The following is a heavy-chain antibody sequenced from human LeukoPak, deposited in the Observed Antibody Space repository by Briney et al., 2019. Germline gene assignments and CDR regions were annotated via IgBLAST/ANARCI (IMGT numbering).Heavy chain of an antibody. V-gene: IGHV1-18*01. CDR1: GYTFINYG. Sequence: ASVKVSCKASGYTFINYGITWVRQAPGQGLEWMGWISADNGKTNYAQKFQGRVTITADESTSTAYMELSSLRSEDTAVYYCARAQNPWGIASHFDYWGQGTLVTVSS. J-gene: IGHJ4*02. CDR2: ISADNGKT. CDR3: ARAQNPWGIASHFDY. D-gene: IGHD6-13*01.